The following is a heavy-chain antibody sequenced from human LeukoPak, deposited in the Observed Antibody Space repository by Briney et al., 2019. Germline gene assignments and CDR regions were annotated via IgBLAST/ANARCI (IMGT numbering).Heavy chain of an antibody. CDR1: GGSISSGGYY. V-gene: IGHV4-39*07. D-gene: IGHD3-10*01. J-gene: IGHJ4*02. Sequence: SETLSLTCTVSGGSISSGGYYWSWIRQHPGKGLEWIGEINHSGSTNYNPSPKSRVTISVDTSKNQFSLKLSSVTAADTAVYYCARGPLGSSGSYYKSYYFGYWGQGTLVTVSS. CDR3: ARGPLGSSGSYYKSYYFGY. CDR2: INHSGST.